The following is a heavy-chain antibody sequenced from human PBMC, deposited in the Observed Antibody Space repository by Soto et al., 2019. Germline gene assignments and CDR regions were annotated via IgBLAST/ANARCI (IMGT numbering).Heavy chain of an antibody. CDR3: ARDPREAAAWTDRFDY. CDR2: IKQDGSEK. D-gene: IGHD6-13*01. CDR1: GFTFSSYW. Sequence: GGSLRLSCAASGFTFSSYWMSWVRQAPGKGLEWVANIKQDGSEKYYVDSVKGRFTISRDNAKNSLYLQMNSLRAEDTAVYYCARDPREAAAWTDRFDYWGQGTLVTVSS. J-gene: IGHJ4*02. V-gene: IGHV3-7*03.